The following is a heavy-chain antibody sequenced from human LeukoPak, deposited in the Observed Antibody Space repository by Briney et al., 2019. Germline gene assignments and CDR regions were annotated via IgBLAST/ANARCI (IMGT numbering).Heavy chain of an antibody. CDR3: AKDRGEQWLHYYFDY. D-gene: IGHD6-19*01. V-gene: IGHV3-30*18. CDR1: GFTFSSYG. CDR2: ISYDGSNK. J-gene: IGHJ4*02. Sequence: QSGGSLRLSCAASGFTFSSYGMHWVRQAPGKGLEWVGVISYDGSNKYYADSVKGRFTISRDNSKNTLYLQMNSLRAEDTAVYYCAKDRGEQWLHYYFDYWGQGTLVTVSS.